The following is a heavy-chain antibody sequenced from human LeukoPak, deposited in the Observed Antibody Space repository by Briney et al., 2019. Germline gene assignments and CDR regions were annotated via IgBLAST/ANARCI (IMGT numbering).Heavy chain of an antibody. CDR1: GFTFSSYE. CDR3: ARDRSRAAAGTWFDY. D-gene: IGHD6-13*01. J-gene: IGHJ4*02. Sequence: PGGSLRLSCAASGFTFSSYELNWVRQAPGKGLEWVSYIRSSGSTIYYADSVKGRFTISRDNAKNSLYLQMNSLRAEDTAVYYCARDRSRAAAGTWFDYWGQGTLVTVSS. V-gene: IGHV3-48*03. CDR2: IRSSGSTI.